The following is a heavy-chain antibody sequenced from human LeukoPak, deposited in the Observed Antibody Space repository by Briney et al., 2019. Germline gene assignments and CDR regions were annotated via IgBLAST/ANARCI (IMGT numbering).Heavy chain of an antibody. CDR3: ASSRPYYFDH. V-gene: IGHV4-34*01. J-gene: IGHJ4*02. CDR2: INHSGST. Sequence: SETLSLTCAVYGGSFSGYYWSWIRQPPGKGLEWIGEINHSGSTNYNPSLKSRVTISVDTSKNQFSLKLSSVTAADTAVYYCASSRPYYFDHWGQGTLVTVSS. CDR1: GGSFSGYY.